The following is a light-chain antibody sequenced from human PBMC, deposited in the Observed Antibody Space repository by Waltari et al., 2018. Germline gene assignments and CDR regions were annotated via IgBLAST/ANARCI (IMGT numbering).Light chain of an antibody. V-gene: IGLV8-61*01. Sequence: QTVVTQEPSLSVSPGETVTLTCALSSGSLSSTSYPSWYQQSPGHAPRTLVYKTNIRSSGVPDRFSGSVLGNKAALTITGAQADDESDYYCVIYMGSGIWVFGGGTKLTVL. J-gene: IGLJ3*02. CDR1: SGSLSSTSY. CDR3: VIYMGSGIWV. CDR2: KTN.